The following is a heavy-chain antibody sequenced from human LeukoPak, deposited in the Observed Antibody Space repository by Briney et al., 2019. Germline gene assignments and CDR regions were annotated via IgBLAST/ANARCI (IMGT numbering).Heavy chain of an antibody. D-gene: IGHD6-13*01. CDR1: GFTFSSYG. CDR2: IRYDGSNK. V-gene: IGHV3-30*02. Sequence: GGSLRLSCAASGFTFSSYGMHWVRQAPGKGLEWVAFIRYDGSNKYYADSVKGRFTISRDNSKNTLYLQMNSLRAEDTAVYYCAKEGSNSWYYFDYWGQGTLVTVSS. J-gene: IGHJ4*02. CDR3: AKEGSNSWYYFDY.